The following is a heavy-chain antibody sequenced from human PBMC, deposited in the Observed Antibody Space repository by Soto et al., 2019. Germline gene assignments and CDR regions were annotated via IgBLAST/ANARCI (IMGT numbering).Heavy chain of an antibody. D-gene: IGHD2-8*01. V-gene: IGHV2-5*02. Sequence: QITLKESGPTRVKPTQTLALTCTFSGFSLTTSGVGVCWIRKTPGKALEWLAVIYWDDDKRYSPSLKSRLTITKDTSKNQVVLTMAVMDPADTATYFCAHRGYLYGNWDHGYFDYWGQRTEVTVSS. CDR2: IYWDDDK. CDR3: AHRGYLYGNWDHGYFDY. CDR1: GFSLTTSGVG. J-gene: IGHJ4*02.